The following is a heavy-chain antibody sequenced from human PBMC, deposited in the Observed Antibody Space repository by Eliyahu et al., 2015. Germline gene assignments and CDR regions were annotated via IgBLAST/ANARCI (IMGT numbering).Heavy chain of an antibody. J-gene: IGHJ6*04. CDR2: ISGDKSTT. Sequence: EVQMVESGGGLVQPGGSLRLSXXASGFTFNXYWXHWXRQAPGKVLVWVSRISGDKSTTDYADSVKGRFTISRDNAKNTVYLQMNNLRAEDTAVYYCARIDAGDVWGEGTTVTVSS. CDR1: GFTFNXYW. V-gene: IGHV3-74*01. CDR3: ARIDAGDV.